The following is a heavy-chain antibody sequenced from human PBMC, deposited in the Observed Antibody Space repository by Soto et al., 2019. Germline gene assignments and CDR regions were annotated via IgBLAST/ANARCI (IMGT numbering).Heavy chain of an antibody. V-gene: IGHV3-23*01. CDR2: ISGSGGST. Sequence: GGSLGLSWAASGVTCISYSMSLVRPAPGKGLEWVSAISGSGGSTYYADSVKGRFTISRDNSKNTLYLQMNSLRAEDTAVYYCAKTRGGYSSGPATIDYYYYYGMDVWGQGTTVTVSS. CDR3: AKTRGGYSSGPATIDYYYYYGMDV. CDR1: GVTCISYS. J-gene: IGHJ6*02. D-gene: IGHD6-19*01.